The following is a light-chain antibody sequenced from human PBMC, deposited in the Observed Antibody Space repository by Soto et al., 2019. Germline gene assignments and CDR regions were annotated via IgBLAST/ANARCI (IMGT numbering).Light chain of an antibody. CDR2: AAS. Sequence: GARVTITCRASQGISSYLVWYQQKAGTAPKSLIYAASTLQTGVPSRFSGRRSGTEFTLTISSLQPEDSATYYCRQHNSFPITFGQGTRLEIK. CDR1: QGISSY. J-gene: IGKJ5*01. CDR3: RQHNSFPIT. V-gene: IGKV1-9*01.